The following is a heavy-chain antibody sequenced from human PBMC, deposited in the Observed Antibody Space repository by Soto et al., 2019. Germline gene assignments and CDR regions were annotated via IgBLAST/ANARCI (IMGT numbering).Heavy chain of an antibody. J-gene: IGHJ5*02. CDR1: GYIFTSFH. CDR2: INPSGGRT. V-gene: IGHV1-46*01. CDR3: ESEGINWFDT. D-gene: IGHD1-20*01. Sequence: ASVKVSCKASGYIFTSFHMHWVRQAPGQGLEWMGIINPSGGRTDYAQKFQGRVTMTSDTSTGTVYMEVKNLRSEDTAVYYCESEGINWFDTWGQGTLVTVSS.